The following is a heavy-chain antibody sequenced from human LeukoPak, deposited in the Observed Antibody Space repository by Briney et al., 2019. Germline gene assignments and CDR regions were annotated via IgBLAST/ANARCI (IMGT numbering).Heavy chain of an antibody. CDR3: AKASIRRDIAAAAVDY. Sequence: SLGSLRLSRAAPGFTFSSHAMSWVRQAPRKGLEWVSAIRGSGGSTYYADSLKGRFTISRDNSKTTLYLQMNSLRAEDTAVYYCAKASIRRDIAAAAVDYWGQGTLVTVSS. CDR1: GFTFSSHA. CDR2: IRGSGGST. D-gene: IGHD6-13*01. V-gene: IGHV3-23*01. J-gene: IGHJ4*02.